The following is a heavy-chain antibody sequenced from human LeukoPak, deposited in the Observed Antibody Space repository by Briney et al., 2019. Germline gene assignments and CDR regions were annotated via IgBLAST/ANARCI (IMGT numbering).Heavy chain of an antibody. V-gene: IGHV1-18*01. CDR3: ARHSSQSHFDY. CDR1: GYIFAIYA. J-gene: IGHJ4*02. Sequence: GASVTVSCKASGYIFAIYAFSWVRQAPGQGLEWMGWVNNYNGNTDYARNLQGRVTMTTETSTNTAYMELRSLRSDDTAVYFCARHSSQSHFDYWGQGTLVTVSS. CDR2: VNNYNGNT. D-gene: IGHD3-22*01.